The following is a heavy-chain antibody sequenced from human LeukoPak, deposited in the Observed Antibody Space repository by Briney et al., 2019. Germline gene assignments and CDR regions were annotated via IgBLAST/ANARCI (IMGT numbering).Heavy chain of an antibody. CDR2: IWYDESNK. CDR3: ARGKLGSFDI. D-gene: IGHD3-10*01. J-gene: IGHJ3*02. CDR1: GFTFSSYA. V-gene: IGHV3-33*08. Sequence: PGGSLRLSCAASGFTFSSYAMHWVRQAPGKGLEWVAVIWYDESNKYYADSVKGRFTISRDNSKNTLYLQMNSLRVEDTAVYYCARGKLGSFDIWGQGTLVTVSS.